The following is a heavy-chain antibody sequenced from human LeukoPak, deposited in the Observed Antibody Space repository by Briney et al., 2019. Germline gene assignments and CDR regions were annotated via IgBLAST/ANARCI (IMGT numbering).Heavy chain of an antibody. V-gene: IGHV1-18*04. J-gene: IGHJ4*02. D-gene: IGHD6-13*01. CDR1: GYSFTNYN. CDR2: ISAYNGNT. CDR3: ARVAAAAGRPPLY. Sequence: ASVKVSCKTSGYSFTNYNLHWVRQAPGQGLEWMGWISAYNGNTNYAQKLQGRVTMTTDTSTSTAYMELRSLRSDDTAVYYCARVAAAAGRPPLYWGQGTLVTVSS.